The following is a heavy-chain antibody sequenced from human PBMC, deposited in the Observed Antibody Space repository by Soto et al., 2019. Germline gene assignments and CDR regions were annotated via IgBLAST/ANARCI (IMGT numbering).Heavy chain of an antibody. D-gene: IGHD1-26*01. J-gene: IGHJ4*02. CDR2: ISYDGSYQ. CDR3: AKGGEVGGVLGDH. V-gene: IGHV3-30*18. CDR1: GFAFNKFG. Sequence: QVQLVESGGGVVQPGTSLRLSCEASGFAFNKFGMHWVRQAPGKGLEWVAFISYDGSYQYYADSVQGRLTITRDNSMKTLNMQLNSLRREDTAVYYFAKGGEVGGVLGDHWGQGTLVTVSS.